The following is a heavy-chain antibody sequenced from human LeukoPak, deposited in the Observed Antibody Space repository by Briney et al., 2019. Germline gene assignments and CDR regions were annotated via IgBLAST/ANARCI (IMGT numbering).Heavy chain of an antibody. J-gene: IGHJ4*02. D-gene: IGHD3-22*01. CDR1: GDSVSSNSAA. V-gene: IGHV6-1*01. Sequence: SQTLSLTCAISGDSVSSNSAAWNWIRQSPSRGLEWLGRTYYRSKWYNDYAVSVKSRVTINPDTSKNQFSLQLNSVTPEDTAVYYCARAIQGYYDSSGKLLDYWGQGTLVTVSS. CDR3: ARAIQGYYDSSGKLLDY. CDR2: TYYRSKWYN.